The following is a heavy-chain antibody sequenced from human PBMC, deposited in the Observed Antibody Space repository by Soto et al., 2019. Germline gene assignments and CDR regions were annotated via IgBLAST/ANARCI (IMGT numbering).Heavy chain of an antibody. CDR1: GFTFSSYG. V-gene: IGHV3-30*18. CDR2: ISYDGSNK. D-gene: IGHD6-13*01. CDR3: AKDWNGQQLVVGDA. J-gene: IGHJ5*02. Sequence: QVQLVESGGGVVQPGRSLRLSCAASGFTFSSYGMHWVRQAPGKGLEWVAVISYDGSNKYYADSVKGRFTISRDNSKNTLYLQMNSLRAEDTAVYYCAKDWNGQQLVVGDAWGQGTLVTVSS.